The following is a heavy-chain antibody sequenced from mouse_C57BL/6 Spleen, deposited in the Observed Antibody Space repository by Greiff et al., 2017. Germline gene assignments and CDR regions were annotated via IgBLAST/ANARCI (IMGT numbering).Heavy chain of an antibody. V-gene: IGHV14-3*01. CDR2: IDPANGNT. CDR1: GFNIKNTY. CDR3: AKDAGGYAMDY. Sequence: EVQLQQSVAELVRPGASVKLSCTASGFNIKNTYMHWVKQRPEQGLEWIGKIDPANGNTKYDPKFQGKATITADTSSNAAYLHLSSLTSEDTAIYYCAKDAGGYAMDYWGQGTSVTVSS. J-gene: IGHJ4*01.